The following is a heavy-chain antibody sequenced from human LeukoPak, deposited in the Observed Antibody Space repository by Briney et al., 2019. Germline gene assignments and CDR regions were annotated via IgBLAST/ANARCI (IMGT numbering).Heavy chain of an antibody. V-gene: IGHV4-59*01. CDR2: IYYSGST. CDR1: GGSISSYY. Sequence: TSETLSLTCTVPGGSISSYYWSWIRQPPGKGLEWIAYIYYSGSTNYNPSLKSRVTISVDTSKNQFSLKLSSVTAADTAVYYCARATTGYGLRYFDYWGQGTLVTVSS. J-gene: IGHJ4*02. CDR3: ARATTGYGLRYFDY. D-gene: IGHD5-18*01.